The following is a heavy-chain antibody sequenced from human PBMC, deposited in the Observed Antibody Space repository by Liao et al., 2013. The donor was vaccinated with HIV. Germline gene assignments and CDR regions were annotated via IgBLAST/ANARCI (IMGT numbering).Heavy chain of an antibody. Sequence: QVQLQESGPGLVKPSETLSLTCTVSGGSISSYYWSWIRQPAGKGLEWIGEISHSGSTNYSPSLKSRVTMSMDMSNNQFFLKLASVTDADTAVYYCARGKTSKRPDYWGQGTQVTVSS. CDR3: ARGKTSKRPDY. CDR1: GGSISSYY. V-gene: IGHV4-4*07. CDR2: ISHSGST. J-gene: IGHJ4*02.